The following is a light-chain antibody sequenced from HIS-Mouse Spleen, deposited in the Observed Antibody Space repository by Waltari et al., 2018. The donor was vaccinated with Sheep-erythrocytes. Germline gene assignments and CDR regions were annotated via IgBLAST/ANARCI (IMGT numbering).Light chain of an antibody. CDR3: CSYAGSYNHV. V-gene: IGLV2-11*01. CDR2: DVS. J-gene: IGLJ1*01. Sequence: QSALTQPRSVSGSPGQSVTLPCTRTSSDVGGHTYVSWYQQHPGKAPKLMIYDVSKRPSGVPDRFSGSKSGNTASLTISGLQAEDEADYYCCSYAGSYNHVFATGTKVTVL. CDR1: SSDVGGHTY.